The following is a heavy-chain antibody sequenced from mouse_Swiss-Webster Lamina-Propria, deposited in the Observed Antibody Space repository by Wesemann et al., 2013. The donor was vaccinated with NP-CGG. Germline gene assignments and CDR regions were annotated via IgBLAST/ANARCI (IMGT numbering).Heavy chain of an antibody. V-gene: IGHV5-6-2*01. CDR3: ARRGNDYDAMDY. J-gene: IGHJ4*01. CDR2: INSNGGST. Sequence: LELVAAINSNGGSTYYPDTVKGRFTISRDNAKNTLYLQMSSLKSEDTALYYCARRGNDYDAMDYWGQGTSVTVSS.